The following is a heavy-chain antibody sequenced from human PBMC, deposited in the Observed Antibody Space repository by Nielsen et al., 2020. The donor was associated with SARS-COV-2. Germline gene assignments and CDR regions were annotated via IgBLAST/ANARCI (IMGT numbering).Heavy chain of an antibody. CDR3: ARLSNFWSGYNDY. CDR2: IWYDGSNE. D-gene: IGHD3-3*01. J-gene: IGHJ4*02. Sequence: GGSLRPSCAASGVTFSSYWMSWVRQAPGKGLEWVAGIWYDGSNENYAESVKGRFTISRDNSNNTPFLQMDSLTADDTAVYFCARLSNFWSGYNDYWGQGTLVIVSS. V-gene: IGHV3-33*08. CDR1: GVTFSSYW.